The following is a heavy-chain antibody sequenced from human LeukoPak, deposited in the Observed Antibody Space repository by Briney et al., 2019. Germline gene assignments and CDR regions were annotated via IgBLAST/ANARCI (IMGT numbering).Heavy chain of an antibody. J-gene: IGHJ6*03. D-gene: IGHD2-2*01. CDR3: ANTPEVVPAAIHRRDYYYMDV. V-gene: IGHV3-23*01. CDR1: GFTFSSYA. CDR2: ISGSGGST. Sequence: PGGSLRLSCAASGFTFSSYAMSWVRQAPGKGLEWVSAISGSGGSTYYADSVKGRFTISRDNSKNTLYLQMNSLRAEDTAVYYCANTPEVVPAAIHRRDYYYMDVWGKGTTVTVSS.